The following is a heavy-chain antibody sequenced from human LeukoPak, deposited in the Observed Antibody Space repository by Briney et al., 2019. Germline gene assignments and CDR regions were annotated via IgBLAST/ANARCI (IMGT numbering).Heavy chain of an antibody. J-gene: IGHJ6*03. CDR1: GYTFTSYG. CDR3: ARDKQLDWAHYYYYYMDV. CDR2: ISAYNGNT. D-gene: IGHD1-1*01. V-gene: IGHV1-18*01. Sequence: ASVKVSCKASGYTFTSYGISWVRQAPGQGLEWMGWISAYNGNTNYAQKLQGRVTMTTDTSTSTAYMELRSLRSDDTAVYYCARDKQLDWAHYYYYYMDVWGKGTTVTVSS.